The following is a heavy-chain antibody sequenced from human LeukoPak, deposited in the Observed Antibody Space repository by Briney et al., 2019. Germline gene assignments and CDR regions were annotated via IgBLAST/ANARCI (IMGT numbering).Heavy chain of an antibody. D-gene: IGHD3-22*01. Sequence: AGGSLRLSCAASGFTFSSYAMSWVRQAPGKGLEWVSSITGSSASTYYADSVKGRFTISRDNSKNTLYLQMNSLSAEDTAVYFCAKLDYYDTHWGQGTLVTVSS. V-gene: IGHV3-23*01. CDR2: ITGSSAST. CDR1: GFTFSSYA. J-gene: IGHJ4*02. CDR3: AKLDYYDTH.